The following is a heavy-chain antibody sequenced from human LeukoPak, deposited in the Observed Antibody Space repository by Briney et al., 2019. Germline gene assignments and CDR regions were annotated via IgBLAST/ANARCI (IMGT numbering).Heavy chain of an antibody. D-gene: IGHD3-10*01. CDR3: ARGFGEWYGVLIYNWFDP. J-gene: IGHJ5*02. CDR1: GYTFTGYY. V-gene: IGHV1-2*02. CDR2: INPNSGGT. Sequence: ASVKVSCKASGYTFTGYYMHWVRQAPGQGLEWMGWINPNSGGTNYAQKFQGRVTMTRDTSISTAYMELSRLRSDDTAVYYCARGFGEWYGVLIYNWFDPWGQGTLVTVSS.